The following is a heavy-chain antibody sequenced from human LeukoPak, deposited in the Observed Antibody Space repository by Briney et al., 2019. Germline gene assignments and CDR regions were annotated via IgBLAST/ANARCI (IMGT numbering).Heavy chain of an antibody. CDR1: GFTFRNYV. Sequence: GGSLRLSCAASGFTFRNYVIHWVRQAPGKGLEWVGRIKSKTDGGTTDYAAPAKGRFTISRDDSKNTLYLQMNSLKTEDTAVYYCTTESPGILWFGELLAPDYWGQGTLVTVSS. J-gene: IGHJ4*02. CDR2: IKSKTDGGTT. D-gene: IGHD3-10*01. CDR3: TTESPGILWFGELLAPDY. V-gene: IGHV3-15*07.